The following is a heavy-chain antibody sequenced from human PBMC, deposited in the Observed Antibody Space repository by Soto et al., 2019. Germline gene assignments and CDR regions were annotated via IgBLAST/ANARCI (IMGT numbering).Heavy chain of an antibody. J-gene: IGHJ4*02. CDR1: GFTFSTYA. V-gene: IGHV3-23*01. Sequence: EVQMLESGGGLVQPGGSLRLSCAVSGFTFSTYAMAWVRQAPGKGLEWVSTVSGRGSNVYQTEYVKGRFTISRDNFKNTVDLQVNGLRAEDTALYYCAKAFDDSGYGYERAFDYWGQGTLVTVSS. D-gene: IGHD3-22*01. CDR2: VSGRGSNV. CDR3: AKAFDDSGYGYERAFDY.